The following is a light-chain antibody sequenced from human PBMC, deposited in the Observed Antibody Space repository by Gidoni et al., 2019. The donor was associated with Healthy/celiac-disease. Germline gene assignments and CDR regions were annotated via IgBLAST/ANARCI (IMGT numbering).Light chain of an antibody. CDR1: SSDVGGYNY. J-gene: IGLJ1*01. CDR3: SSYAGSAYV. CDR2: EVS. V-gene: IGLV2-8*01. Sequence: ASGSPGQSVTISCTGTSSDVGGYNYVSWYQQHPGKAPKLMIYEVSKRPSGVPDRFSGSKSGNTASLTVSGLQAEDEADYYCSSYAGSAYVFGTGTKVTVL.